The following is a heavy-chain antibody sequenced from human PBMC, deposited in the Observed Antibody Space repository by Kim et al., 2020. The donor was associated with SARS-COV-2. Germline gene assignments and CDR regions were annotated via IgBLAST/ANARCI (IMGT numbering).Heavy chain of an antibody. CDR1: GASFSSNSYY. CDR3: ARRVATDNYYNYYGLDV. CDR2: IYYSGTT. J-gene: IGHJ6*02. Sequence: SETLSLTCTVSGASFSSNSYYWDWIRQPPGKGLEWIGSIYYSGTTYYNPSLKSRVTISVDTSKSQFSLKLSSVTATDAAVYYCARRVATDNYYNYYGLDVWGQGTTVTVSS. D-gene: IGHD5-12*01. V-gene: IGHV4-39*01.